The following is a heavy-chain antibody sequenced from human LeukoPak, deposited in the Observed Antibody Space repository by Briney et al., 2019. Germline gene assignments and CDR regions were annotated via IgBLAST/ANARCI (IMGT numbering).Heavy chain of an antibody. CDR1: GGSTSSYY. CDR2: IYTNGSP. D-gene: IGHD6-13*01. J-gene: IGHJ4*02. Sequence: SETLSLTCTVSGGSTSSYYGSWIRQPAGKGLEWTGRIYTNGSPNYNPSLKSRVTMSIDTSRNQFSLRLSSVPAADTAVYYCAGGHSSSWYRFFDYWGQGTLVTVSS. CDR3: AGGHSSSWYRFFDY. V-gene: IGHV4-4*07.